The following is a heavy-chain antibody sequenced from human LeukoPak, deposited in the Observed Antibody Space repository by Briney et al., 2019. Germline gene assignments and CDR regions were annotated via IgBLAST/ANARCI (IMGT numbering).Heavy chain of an antibody. D-gene: IGHD3-3*01. CDR3: ARSRVIFGVVIPLDY. J-gene: IGHJ4*02. CDR1: GGSISSYY. Sequence: SETLSLTCTVSGGSISSYYWSWIRQPPGKGLEWIGYIYYSGSTNYNPSLKSRVTISVDTSKNQFSLKLSSVTAADTAAYYCARSRVIFGVVIPLDYWGQGTLVTVSS. V-gene: IGHV4-59*01. CDR2: IYYSGST.